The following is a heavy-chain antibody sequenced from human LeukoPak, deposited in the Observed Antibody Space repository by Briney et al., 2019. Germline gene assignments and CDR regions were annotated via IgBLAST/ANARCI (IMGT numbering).Heavy chain of an antibody. CDR2: IIPIFGTA. Sequence: SVKVSCKASGGTFSSYAISWVRQAPGQGLEWMGGIIPIFGTANYAQKFQGRVTITTVESTSTAYMELSSLRSEDTAVYYCARTMVRGVIVGFDYWGQGTLVTVSS. CDR1: GGTFSSYA. V-gene: IGHV1-69*05. CDR3: ARTMVRGVIVGFDY. D-gene: IGHD3-10*01. J-gene: IGHJ4*02.